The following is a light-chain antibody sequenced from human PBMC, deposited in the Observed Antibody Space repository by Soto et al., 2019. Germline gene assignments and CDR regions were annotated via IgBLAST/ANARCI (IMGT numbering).Light chain of an antibody. CDR2: GAS. Sequence: EIVMTQSPATLSVSPGERATLSCRASQSVSSNLVWYQQKPGQAPRLLIYGASTRATGIPARFSGRGSGTEFTLTISSLQSEDFAVYHCQQYNNWPPITFGQGTRLEI. CDR1: QSVSSN. CDR3: QQYNNWPPIT. J-gene: IGKJ5*01. V-gene: IGKV3-15*01.